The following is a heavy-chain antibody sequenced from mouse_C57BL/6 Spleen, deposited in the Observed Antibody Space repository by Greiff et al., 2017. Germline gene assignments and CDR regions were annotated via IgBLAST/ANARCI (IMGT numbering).Heavy chain of an antibody. CDR3: ARGDYDGNYYAMDY. CDR2: INPGSGGT. Sequence: VQLQQSGAELVRPGTSVKVSCKASGYAFTNYLIEWVKQRPGQGLEWIGVINPGSGGTNYKEKFKGKATLTADKSSSTAYMQLSSLTSEDSAVYFCARGDYDGNYYAMDYWGQGTSVTVSS. D-gene: IGHD2-4*01. CDR1: GYAFTNYL. J-gene: IGHJ4*01. V-gene: IGHV1-54*01.